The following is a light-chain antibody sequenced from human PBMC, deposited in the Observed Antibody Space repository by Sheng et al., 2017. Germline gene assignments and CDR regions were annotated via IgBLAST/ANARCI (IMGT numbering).Light chain of an antibody. CDR1: QGINTA. CDR3: QQHHTYPLT. Sequence: IQLTQSPSSLSAHVGERVTIVCRASQGINTALAWYQVRPGKPPKFCILYASNMETGVPSRFSGSGSGTEFTLTISSLQPEDFGTYYCQQHHTYPLTFGGGTKVEIK. CDR2: YAS. V-gene: IGKV1-13*02. J-gene: IGKJ4*01.